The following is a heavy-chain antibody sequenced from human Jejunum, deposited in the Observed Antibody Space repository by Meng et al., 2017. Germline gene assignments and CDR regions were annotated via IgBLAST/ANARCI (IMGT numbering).Heavy chain of an antibody. CDR1: GYKFTDFW. V-gene: IGHV5-51*01. D-gene: IGHD5-24*01. Sequence: GESLKISCKGSGYKFTDFWIGWVRQMPGKGLEWMSILFPANSDTSYSPSFEGQVTISADKSISTAYLQWSSLKASDTAMYYCATQSEMTSFTFDYWGQGTLVTVSS. J-gene: IGHJ4*02. CDR2: LFPANSDT. CDR3: ATQSEMTSFTFDY.